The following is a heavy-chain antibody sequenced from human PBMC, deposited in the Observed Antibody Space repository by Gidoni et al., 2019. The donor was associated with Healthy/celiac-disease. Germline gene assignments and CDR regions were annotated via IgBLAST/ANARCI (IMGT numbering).Heavy chain of an antibody. Sequence: VKLVQSGAEVKKPGASVKVTCKPSGYTFTSYCTSWVRQAPGQGLELMGWISAYNGNTNYAQKLQGRVTMTTDTSTSTAYMELRSLRSDDTAVYDCASWTVPYYMDVWGKGTTVTVAS. CDR3: ASWTVPYYMDV. J-gene: IGHJ6*03. D-gene: IGHD4-17*01. CDR2: ISAYNGNT. CDR1: GYTFTSYC. V-gene: IGHV1-18*01.